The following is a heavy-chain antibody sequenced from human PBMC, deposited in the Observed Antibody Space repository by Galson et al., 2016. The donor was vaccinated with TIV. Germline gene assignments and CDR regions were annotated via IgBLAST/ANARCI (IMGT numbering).Heavy chain of an antibody. V-gene: IGHV1-18*01. J-gene: IGHJ4*02. D-gene: IGHD1-1*01. Sequence: SVKVSCKASGYTFSNYGFGWVRQAPGQGLEWVGWISTYNGNTKYAQKFQGRVTLATETSTSTASMELRGLTSDDTAMFYCAGAADTWNDVPFDYWGQGTLVTVSS. CDR3: AGAADTWNDVPFDY. CDR1: GYTFSNYG. CDR2: ISTYNGNT.